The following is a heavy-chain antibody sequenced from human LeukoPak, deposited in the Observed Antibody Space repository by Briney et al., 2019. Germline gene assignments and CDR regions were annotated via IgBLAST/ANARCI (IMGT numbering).Heavy chain of an antibody. Sequence: SSQTLSPTCTVSGGSIGSDTFSYNWLRQPPGKGLEWIGYIFHTGSTYYSPSLKSRVTIAVDRSKNQFSLKLSSVTAADTAVYYCARGYRDYPYYFDNWGQGTLVTVSS. V-gene: IGHV4-30-2*01. CDR1: GGSIGSDTFS. D-gene: IGHD4-11*01. CDR3: ARGYRDYPYYFDN. CDR2: IFHTGST. J-gene: IGHJ4*02.